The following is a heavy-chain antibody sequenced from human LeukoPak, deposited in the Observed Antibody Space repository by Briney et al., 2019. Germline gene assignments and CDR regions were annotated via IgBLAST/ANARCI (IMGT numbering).Heavy chain of an antibody. CDR1: GFTFSSDG. CDR3: AKDYRSLGD. D-gene: IGHD1-14*01. J-gene: IGHJ4*02. CDR2: IRYDGSKK. V-gene: IGHV3-30*02. Sequence: GGSLRLACAASGFTFSSDGMHWVRQAPGKGLEWVAFIRYDGSKKYYAASVKGRFTISRDNSKNTLYLQMNSLRAEDTAVYYCAKDYRSLGDWGQGTLVTVFS.